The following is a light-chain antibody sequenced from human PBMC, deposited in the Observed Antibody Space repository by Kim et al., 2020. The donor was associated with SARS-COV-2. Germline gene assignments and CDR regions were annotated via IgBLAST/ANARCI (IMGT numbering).Light chain of an antibody. CDR1: HDIKND. Sequence: ASVGDRVTITCRASHDIKNDLGWYQQKPGKSPKILIYGSSTLQSGVPSRFSGSGSGTDFTLTISSLQPEDFATYYCLQDYTYPWTFGQGTKVEIK. CDR3: LQDYTYPWT. V-gene: IGKV1-6*01. CDR2: GSS. J-gene: IGKJ1*01.